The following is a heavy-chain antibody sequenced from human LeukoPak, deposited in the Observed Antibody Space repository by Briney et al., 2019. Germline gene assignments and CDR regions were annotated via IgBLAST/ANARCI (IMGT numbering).Heavy chain of an antibody. D-gene: IGHD3-22*01. CDR1: GFTFSSYG. J-gene: IGHJ4*02. Sequence: QPGRSLRLSCAASGFTFSSYGMHWVRQAPGKGLEWVAVISYDGSNKYYADSVKGRFTISRDNSKNTLYLQMNSLRAEDTAVYYCAKDHFHYYDGSDYGDWGQGTLVTVSS. V-gene: IGHV3-30*18. CDR2: ISYDGSNK. CDR3: AKDHFHYYDGSDYGD.